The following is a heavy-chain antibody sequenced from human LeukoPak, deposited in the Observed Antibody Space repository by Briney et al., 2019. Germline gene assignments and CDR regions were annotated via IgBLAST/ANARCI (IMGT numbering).Heavy chain of an antibody. Sequence: SETLSLTCTVSGGSVTSGNYYWDWIRHPAGKGLEWIGRIYTNGGASYNPSLKSRVTISIDASKNQFSLKLSSVTAADTAVYYCAREPPGYWGQGILVTVSS. CDR3: AREPPGY. CDR2: IYTNGGA. J-gene: IGHJ4*02. V-gene: IGHV4-61*02. CDR1: GGSVTSGNYY.